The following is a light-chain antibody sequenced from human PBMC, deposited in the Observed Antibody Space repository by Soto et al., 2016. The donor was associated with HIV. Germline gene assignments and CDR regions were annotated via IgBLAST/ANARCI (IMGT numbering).Light chain of an antibody. J-gene: IGKJ1*01. CDR2: KTS. CDR1: QSVSVW. V-gene: IGKV1-5*03. CDR3: QQYNTVPWT. Sequence: DIQMTQFPSTLSASIGDRVTITCRASQSVSVWLAWYQQKPGKAPNLLIFKTSTSEVGVPSRFSGSGSGTDSTLTLSSVQPDDVGTYYCQQYNTVPWTFGQGTKLEMK.